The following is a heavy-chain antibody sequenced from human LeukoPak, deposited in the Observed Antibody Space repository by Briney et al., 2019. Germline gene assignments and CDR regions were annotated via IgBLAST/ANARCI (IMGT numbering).Heavy chain of an antibody. J-gene: IGHJ4*02. CDR3: VRGTGYYFDY. CDR2: INPNKGGA. CDR1: GYTYTGYY. D-gene: IGHD1-14*01. V-gene: IGHV1-2*02. Sequence: ASVTVSCKSSGYTYTGYYMHGVRQAPGQGREWMGWINPNKGGASYAQNFQGRVTITRETSISTPYIDPNRLRSDGRGVYFCVRGTGYYFDYWGQGTLVTVS.